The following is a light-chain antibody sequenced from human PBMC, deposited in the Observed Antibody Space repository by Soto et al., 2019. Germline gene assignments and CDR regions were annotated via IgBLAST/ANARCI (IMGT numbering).Light chain of an antibody. CDR2: GAS. Sequence: EIVLMQSPGTLSLSPGERATLSCRASQSVGSYLAWYQQKPGQAPRLLIYGASNRAPGIPARFSGSGSGTDFTLTISSLGPEDFAVYHCLQRSIGFTFGPGTKVDIK. CDR1: QSVGSY. CDR3: LQRSIGFT. J-gene: IGKJ3*01. V-gene: IGKV3-11*01.